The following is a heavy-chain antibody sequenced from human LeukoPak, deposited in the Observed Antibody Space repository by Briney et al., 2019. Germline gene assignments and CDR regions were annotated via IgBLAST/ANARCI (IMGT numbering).Heavy chain of an antibody. D-gene: IGHD2-2*01. CDR3: SSVVVVPAATLGDAFDI. CDR1: GFTFSSYG. V-gene: IGHV3-30*02. J-gene: IGHJ3*02. Sequence: PGGSLRLSCAASGFTFSSYGMHWVRQAPGKGLEWVAFIRYDGSNKYYADSVKGRFTISRDNSKNTLYLQMNSLRAEDTAVYYCSSVVVVPAATLGDAFDIWGQGTVVTVSS. CDR2: IRYDGSNK.